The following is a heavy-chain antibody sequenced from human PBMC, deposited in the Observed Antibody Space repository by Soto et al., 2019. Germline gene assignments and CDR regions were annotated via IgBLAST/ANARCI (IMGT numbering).Heavy chain of an antibody. CDR1: GGTFSSYA. CDR3: ARSLRYYDFWSGPYYYYGMDV. Sequence: AASVKVSCKASGGTFSSYAISWVRQAPGQGLEWMGGIIPIFGTANYAQRFQGRVTITADESTSTAYMELSSLRSEDTAVYYCARSLRYYDFWSGPYYYYGMDVWGQGTTVTVS. J-gene: IGHJ6*02. V-gene: IGHV1-69*13. CDR2: IIPIFGTA. D-gene: IGHD3-3*01.